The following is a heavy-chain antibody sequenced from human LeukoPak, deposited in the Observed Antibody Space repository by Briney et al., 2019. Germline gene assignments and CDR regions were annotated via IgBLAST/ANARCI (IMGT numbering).Heavy chain of an antibody. CDR3: ARDFSIQLWSYFDY. D-gene: IGHD5-18*01. Sequence: SGTLSLTCTVSGGSISSYYWSWIRQPAGKGLEWIGRILTIGTTNYNPSLKSRVTMSVDTSKNQFSLKLSSVTAADTAVYYCARDFSIQLWSYFDYWGQGTLVTVSS. J-gene: IGHJ4*02. CDR1: GGSISSYY. CDR2: ILTIGTT. V-gene: IGHV4-4*07.